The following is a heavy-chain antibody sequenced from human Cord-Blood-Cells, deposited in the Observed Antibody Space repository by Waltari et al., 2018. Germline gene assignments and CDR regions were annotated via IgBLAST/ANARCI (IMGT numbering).Heavy chain of an antibody. CDR3: VRDDSHPFDY. CDR1: GFTFSSHE. CDR2: ISSSGSTI. Sequence: EVQLVESGGGLLQPGGSLLLSCAASGFTFSSHEMNWVRQAPGNGLEWVSYISSSGSTIYYADSVKGRFTISRDNAKNSLYLQMNSLRAEDTAVYYCVRDDSHPFDYWGQGTLVTVSS. D-gene: IGHD2-21*01. V-gene: IGHV3-48*03. J-gene: IGHJ4*02.